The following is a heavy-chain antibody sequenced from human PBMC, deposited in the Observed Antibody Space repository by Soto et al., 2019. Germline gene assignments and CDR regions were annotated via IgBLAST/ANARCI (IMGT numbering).Heavy chain of an antibody. CDR2: VYNSGFT. Sequence: QVQLQESGPGLVKPSQTLSLSCTVSGDSVSSDVYSWRWVRQPPGQGLEWVGSVYNSGFTNYNPSRKSRVSRSVDTSKTHSALRLSSVSAADTAIYDCARGQISTGHELTRRDDLDYWGQGTLVTVSS. CDR1: GDSVSSDVYS. V-gene: IGHV4-30-4*01. CDR3: ARGQISTGHELTRRDDLDY. J-gene: IGHJ4*02. D-gene: IGHD3-9*01.